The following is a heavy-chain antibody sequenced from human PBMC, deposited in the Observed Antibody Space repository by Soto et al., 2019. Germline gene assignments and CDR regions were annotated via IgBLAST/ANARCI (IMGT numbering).Heavy chain of an antibody. Sequence: GGSLRLSCAASGFPFSSYAMSWVRQTPEKGLEWVAGISGGGNDRYYADFVQGRFTLSRDNSRNILYLQMSSLRADDTAMYFCERSLFMAAPDNEPIDYWGQGTLVTVSS. CDR2: ISGGGNDR. J-gene: IGHJ4*02. CDR1: GFPFSSYA. V-gene: IGHV3-23*01. D-gene: IGHD2-8*01. CDR3: ERSLFMAAPDNEPIDY.